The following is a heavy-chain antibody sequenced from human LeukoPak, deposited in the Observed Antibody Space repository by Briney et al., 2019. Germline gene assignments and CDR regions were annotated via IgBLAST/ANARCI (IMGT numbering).Heavy chain of an antibody. J-gene: IGHJ4*02. CDR3: ARHGARYSGYDYYFDY. D-gene: IGHD5-12*01. Sequence: SETLSLTCTVSGGSISSSSYYWGWIRQPPGKGLEWIGSIYYSGSTYYNPSLKSRVTISVDTSKNQFSLKLSSVTAVDTAVFYCARHGARYSGYDYYFDYWGQGTLVTVSS. CDR2: IYYSGST. CDR1: GGSISSSSYY. V-gene: IGHV4-39*01.